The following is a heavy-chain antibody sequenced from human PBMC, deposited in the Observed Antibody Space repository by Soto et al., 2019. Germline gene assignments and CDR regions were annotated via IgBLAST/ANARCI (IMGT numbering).Heavy chain of an antibody. D-gene: IGHD6-19*01. CDR3: ARSVAVPGAHIDY. V-gene: IGHV4-59*01. J-gene: IGHJ4*02. CDR1: GGSISGSY. Sequence: SETLSLTCSVSGGSISGSYWSWIRQSPGKGLEWLGYVYYTGSTNYSPSLRSRVSISVDTSKNEFSLRLSSVTAADTAVYFCARSVAVPGAHIDYWGQGPQVTVSS. CDR2: VYYTGST.